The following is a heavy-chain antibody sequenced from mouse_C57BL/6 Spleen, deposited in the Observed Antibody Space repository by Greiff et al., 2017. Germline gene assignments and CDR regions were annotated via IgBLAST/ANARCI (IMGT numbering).Heavy chain of an antibody. CDR2: IWSGGST. CDR3: AKNSPFAY. CDR1: GFSLTSYG. Sequence: VKLVESGPGLVQPSQSLSITCTVSGFSLTSYGVHWVRQPPGKGLEWLGVIWSGGSTDYNAAFISRLSISKDNSKSQVFFKMNSLQADDTAIYYCAKNSPFAYWGQGTLVTVSA. D-gene: IGHD6-1*01. J-gene: IGHJ3*01. V-gene: IGHV2-4*01.